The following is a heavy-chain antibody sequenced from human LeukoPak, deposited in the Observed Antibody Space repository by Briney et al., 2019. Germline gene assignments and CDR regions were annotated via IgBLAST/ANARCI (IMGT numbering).Heavy chain of an antibody. CDR3: ARALGRPSTYYYYYYMDV. CDR1: GGTFSSYA. CDR2: IIPIFGTA. V-gene: IGHV1-69*05. Sequence: ASVKVSCKASGGTFSSYAISWVRQAPGQGLEWMGGIIPIFGTANYAQKFQGRVTITTDESTSTAYMELSSLRSEDTAVYYCARALGRPSTYYYYYYMDVWGKGTTVTVSS. D-gene: IGHD6-6*01. J-gene: IGHJ6*03.